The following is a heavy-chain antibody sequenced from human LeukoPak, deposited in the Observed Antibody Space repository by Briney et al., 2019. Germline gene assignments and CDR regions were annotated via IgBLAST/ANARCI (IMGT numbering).Heavy chain of an antibody. CDR3: AKDMPDIVVVVAAPSDAFDI. V-gene: IGHV3-23*01. CDR2: ISGSGGST. Sequence: GGSLRLSCAASGFTFSSYAMSWVRQAPGKGLEWVSAISGSGGSTYYADSVKGRFTISRDNSKNTLYLQMNSLRAEDTAVYYCAKDMPDIVVVVAAPSDAFDIWGQGTMVTVSS. CDR1: GFTFSSYA. D-gene: IGHD2-15*01. J-gene: IGHJ3*02.